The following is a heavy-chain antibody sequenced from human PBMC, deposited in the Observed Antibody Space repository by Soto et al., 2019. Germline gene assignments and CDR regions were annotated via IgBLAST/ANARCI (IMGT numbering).Heavy chain of an antibody. CDR2: IYYSGST. CDR1: GGSISSYY. CDR3: ALTTRNWFDP. V-gene: IGHV4-59*01. Sequence: TSETLSLTCTVSGGSISSYYWSWIRQPPGKGLEWIGYIYYSGSTNYNPSLKSRVTISVGTSKNQFSLKLSSVTAADTAVYYCALTTRNWFDPWGQGTLVTVSS. J-gene: IGHJ5*02. D-gene: IGHD4-17*01.